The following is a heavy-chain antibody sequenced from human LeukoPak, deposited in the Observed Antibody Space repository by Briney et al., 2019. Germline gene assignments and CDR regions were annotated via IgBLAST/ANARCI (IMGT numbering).Heavy chain of an antibody. D-gene: IGHD1-26*01. CDR1: GFTFSSYG. V-gene: IGHV3-23*01. J-gene: IGHJ4*02. Sequence: PGGSLRLSCAASGFTFSSYGMSWVRQAPGKGLEWVSAISGSGGSTYYADSVKGRFTISRDNSKSTLYLQMNSLRAEDTAVYYCAKVSWELGDYWGQGTLVTVSS. CDR2: ISGSGGST. CDR3: AKVSWELGDY.